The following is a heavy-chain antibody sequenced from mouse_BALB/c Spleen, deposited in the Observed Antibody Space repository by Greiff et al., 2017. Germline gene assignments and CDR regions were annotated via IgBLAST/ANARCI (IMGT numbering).Heavy chain of an antibody. D-gene: IGHD2-12*01. CDR3: VRQDYIYAMDY. Sequence: EVHLVESGGGLVQPKGSLKLSCAASGFTFNTYAMNWVRQAPGKGLEWVARIRSKSNNYATYYADSVKDRFTISRDDSQSMLYLQMNNLKTEDTAMYYCVRQDYIYAMDYWGQGTSVTVSS. CDR1: GFTFNTYA. V-gene: IGHV10-1*02. J-gene: IGHJ4*01. CDR2: IRSKSNNYAT.